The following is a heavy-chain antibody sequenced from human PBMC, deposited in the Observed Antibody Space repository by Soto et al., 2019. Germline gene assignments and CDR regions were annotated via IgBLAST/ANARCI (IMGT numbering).Heavy chain of an antibody. J-gene: IGHJ1*01. CDR1: GFTFSSYA. CDR3: ARDRYGDYVGYFQH. Sequence: PGGSLRLSCAASGFTFSSYAMHWVRQAPGKGLEWVAVISYDGSNKYYADSVKGRFTISRDNSKNTLYLQMNSLRAEDTAVYYCARDRYGDYVGYFQHWGQGTLVTVSS. V-gene: IGHV3-30-3*01. D-gene: IGHD4-17*01. CDR2: ISYDGSNK.